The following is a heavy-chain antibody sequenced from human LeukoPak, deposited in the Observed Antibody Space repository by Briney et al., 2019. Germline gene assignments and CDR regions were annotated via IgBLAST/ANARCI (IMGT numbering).Heavy chain of an antibody. CDR2: VYTSGST. Sequence: SETLSLTCSVSGGSISGYYWTWIRQPAGKGLEWLGRVYTSGSTHYNPSLKTRLTMSVDTSKNQFSLKLNSVTAADTAVYYCARLITGTTTAFDIWGQGTVVTVSS. CDR3: ARLITGTTTAFDI. J-gene: IGHJ3*02. D-gene: IGHD1-7*01. CDR1: GGSISGYY. V-gene: IGHV4-4*07.